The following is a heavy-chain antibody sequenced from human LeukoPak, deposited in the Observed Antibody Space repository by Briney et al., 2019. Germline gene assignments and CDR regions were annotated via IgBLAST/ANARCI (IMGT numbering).Heavy chain of an antibody. V-gene: IGHV5-51*01. CDR2: IYPGDSDT. CDR3: ARQNDFRLDY. J-gene: IGHJ4*02. CDR1: GYSFTSYW. Sequence: PGESLKISCKASGYSFTSYWIAWVRQMPGKGLEWMGSIYPGDSDTRYSPSFQGQVTISADKSISTAHLQWSSLKASDTAIYYCARQNDFRLDYWGQGTLVTVSS. D-gene: IGHD3-3*01.